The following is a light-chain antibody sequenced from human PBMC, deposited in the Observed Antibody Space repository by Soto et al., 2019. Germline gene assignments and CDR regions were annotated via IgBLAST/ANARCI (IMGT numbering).Light chain of an antibody. Sequence: QSALTQPASVSGSPGQSITISCTGTSSDVGGYSFVSWYQQLPGKAPKLIIYEVSNRPSGVSNRFSGSKSGNTASLTISGLQAEDEADYYCSSYTSARGVFGGGTKLTVL. CDR1: SSDVGGYSF. CDR3: SSYTSARGV. CDR2: EVS. V-gene: IGLV2-14*01. J-gene: IGLJ2*01.